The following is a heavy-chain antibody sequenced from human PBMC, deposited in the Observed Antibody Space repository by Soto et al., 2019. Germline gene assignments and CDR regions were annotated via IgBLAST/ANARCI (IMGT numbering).Heavy chain of an antibody. CDR3: VKDLNYDFWSGYNYYALEI. Sequence: PGGSLRLSCVASGFTFNSYAMSWVHQAPGKGLEWVSGISGNGRKTTYADSVKGRFTISRDNSKRTLFLQLTSLRVDDTAVYYCVKDLNYDFWSGYNYYALEIWGQGTTVTVS. D-gene: IGHD3-3*01. CDR1: GFTFNSYA. J-gene: IGHJ6*02. CDR2: ISGNGRKT. V-gene: IGHV3-23*01.